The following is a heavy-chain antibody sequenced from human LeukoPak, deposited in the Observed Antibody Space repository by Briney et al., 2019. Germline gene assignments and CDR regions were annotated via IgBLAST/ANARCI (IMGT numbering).Heavy chain of an antibody. CDR1: GFTFSNYG. D-gene: IGHD6-13*01. V-gene: IGHV3-30*02. CDR2: IRSDSSYI. CDR3: VKDPSGAAAAGTFDY. J-gene: IGHJ4*02. Sequence: GGSLRLSCAASGFTFSNYGMHWVRQTPGEGLEWVAFIRSDSSYIYYLESVKGRFTVSRDNSKNTLFLQMHSLRPEDTAVYYCVKDPSGAAAAGTFDYWGQGTLATVSS.